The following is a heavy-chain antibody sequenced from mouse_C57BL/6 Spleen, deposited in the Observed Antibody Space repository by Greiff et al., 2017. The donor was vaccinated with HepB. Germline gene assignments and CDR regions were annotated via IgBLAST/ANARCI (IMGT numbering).Heavy chain of an antibody. CDR3: AVYYYGSSPFDY. J-gene: IGHJ2*01. CDR1: GYAFSSYW. D-gene: IGHD1-1*01. Sequence: QVQLQQSGAELVKPGASVKISCKASGYAFSSYWMNWVKQRPGKGLEWIGQIYPGDGDTNYNGKFKGKATLTADKSSSTAYMQLSSLTSEDSAVYFCAVYYYGSSPFDYWGQGTTLTVSS. CDR2: IYPGDGDT. V-gene: IGHV1-80*01.